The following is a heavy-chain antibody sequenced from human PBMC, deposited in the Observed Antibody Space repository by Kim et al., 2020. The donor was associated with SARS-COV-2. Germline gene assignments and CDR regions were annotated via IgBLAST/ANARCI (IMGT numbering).Heavy chain of an antibody. Sequence: SETLSLTCAVYGGSFSGYYCSWIRQPPGKGLEWIGEINHSGSTNYNPSLKSRVTISVDTSKNQFSLKLSSVTAADTAVYYCASQLHGYSSSSSFWGQGTMVTVSS. V-gene: IGHV4-34*01. CDR1: GGSFSGYY. CDR2: INHSGST. D-gene: IGHD6-6*01. J-gene: IGHJ3*01. CDR3: ASQLHGYSSSSSF.